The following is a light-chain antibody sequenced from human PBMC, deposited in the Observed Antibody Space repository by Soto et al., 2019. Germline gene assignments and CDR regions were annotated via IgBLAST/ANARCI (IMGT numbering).Light chain of an antibody. J-gene: IGLJ1*01. CDR3: TSYTRSSTYV. CDR2: EVS. Sequence: QSALTQPGSVSGSPGQSITISCTGTSGDVGAYNYVSWYQQHPGKAPKLMIHEVSNRPSGVSNRFSGSKSVNTASLTISGLQAEDEADYYCTSYTRSSTYVFGTGTKSPS. V-gene: IGLV2-14*01. CDR1: SGDVGAYNY.